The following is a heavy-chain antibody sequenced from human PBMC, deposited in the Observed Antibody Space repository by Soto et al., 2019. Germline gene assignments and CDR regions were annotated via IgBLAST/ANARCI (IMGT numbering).Heavy chain of an antibody. V-gene: IGHV3-33*01. J-gene: IGHJ5*02. Sequence: PGGSLRLSCAASGFTFSSYGMHWVRQAPGKGLEWVAVIWYDGSNKYYADSVKGRFTISRDNSKNTLYLQMNSLRAEDTAVYYCARVPLGSGWYVPWFDPWGQGILVTVSS. CDR3: ARVPLGSGWYVPWFDP. D-gene: IGHD6-19*01. CDR1: GFTFSSYG. CDR2: IWYDGSNK.